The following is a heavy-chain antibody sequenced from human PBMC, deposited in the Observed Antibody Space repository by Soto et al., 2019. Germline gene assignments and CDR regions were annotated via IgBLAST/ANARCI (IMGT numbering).Heavy chain of an antibody. CDR2: ISSTSAYT. CDR3: ARVGSPGYCSGGYCPPPDY. CDR1: GFTFSTST. Sequence: EVQLVESGGGLVKPGGSLRLSCAASGFTFSTSTMNWVRQAPGQGLEWVSSISSTSAYTYYAASVKGRFTISRDNAKNSLYLQMNRLRAGDTAGYYCARVGSPGYCSGGYCPPPDYWGQGTLVTVSS. D-gene: IGHD2-15*01. V-gene: IGHV3-21*02. J-gene: IGHJ4*02.